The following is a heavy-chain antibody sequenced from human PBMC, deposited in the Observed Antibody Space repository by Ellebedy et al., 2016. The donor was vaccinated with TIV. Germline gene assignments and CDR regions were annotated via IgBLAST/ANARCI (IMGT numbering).Heavy chain of an antibody. V-gene: IGHV3-30*04. J-gene: IGHJ4*02. CDR3: ARDSGSMVRGVSKPDY. D-gene: IGHD3-10*01. CDR2: VSYDGSHK. CDR1: GFTFSSYA. Sequence: GESLKISXAASGFTFSSYAMHWVRQAPGKGLEWVAVVSYDGSHKYYADSVKGRFTISRDNSKNTLYLQMNSLRAEDTAVYYCARDSGSMVRGVSKPDYWGQGTLVTVPS.